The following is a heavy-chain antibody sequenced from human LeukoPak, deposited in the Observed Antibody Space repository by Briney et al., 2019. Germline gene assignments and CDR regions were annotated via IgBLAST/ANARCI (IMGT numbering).Heavy chain of an antibody. Sequence: ASVKVSCKASGGTFSNFAVSWVRQAPGQGLEWMGGIIPMFGTANYAQKFQGRVTIITDESTSTAYMELSSLRSEDTAVYYCATGWEYYDSSGSSWGQGTLVTVSS. J-gene: IGHJ5*02. CDR1: GGTFSNFA. CDR3: ATGWEYYDSSGSS. V-gene: IGHV1-69*05. D-gene: IGHD3-22*01. CDR2: IIPMFGTA.